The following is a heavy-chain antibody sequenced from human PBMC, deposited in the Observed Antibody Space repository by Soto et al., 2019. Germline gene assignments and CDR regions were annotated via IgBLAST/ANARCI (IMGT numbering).Heavy chain of an antibody. CDR1: GGSISSGDYY. CDR3: ARFIAAAGTGDY. CDR2: IYYSGST. D-gene: IGHD6-13*01. J-gene: IGHJ4*01. V-gene: IGHV4-30-4*01. Sequence: PSETLSLTCTVSGGSISSGDYYWSWIRQPPGKGLEWIGYIYYSGSTYYNPSLKSRVTISVDTSKNQFSLKLSSVTAADTAVYYCARFIAAAGTGDYWGHGTLVPVSS.